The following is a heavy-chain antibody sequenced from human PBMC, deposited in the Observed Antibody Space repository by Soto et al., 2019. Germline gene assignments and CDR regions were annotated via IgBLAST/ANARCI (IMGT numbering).Heavy chain of an antibody. J-gene: IGHJ4*02. CDR2: ISISSSTI. CDR1: GFTFSTYT. Sequence: GGSLRLSCAASGFTFSTYTMNWVRHAPGKGLEWVSDISISSSTIYYADSVKGRFTISRDNAKNSLYLQMNGLRDEDTAVYYCARGYYYDSSGYYTLLDYWGRGTLVTVSS. V-gene: IGHV3-48*02. CDR3: ARGYYYDSSGYYTLLDY. D-gene: IGHD3-22*01.